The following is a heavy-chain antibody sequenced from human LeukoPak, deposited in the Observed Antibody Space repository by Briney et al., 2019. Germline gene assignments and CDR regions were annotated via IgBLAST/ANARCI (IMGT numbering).Heavy chain of an antibody. CDR1: GFTFSSYA. V-gene: IGHV3-23*01. J-gene: IGHJ4*02. CDR3: AKNSGSGWWSLNINDY. D-gene: IGHD6-19*01. Sequence: PGGSLRLSCAASGFTFSSYAMSWVRQAPGKGLEWVSAISGSGGSTYYADSVKGRFTISRDNSKNTLYLQMNSLRAEDTAVYYCAKNSGSGWWSLNINDYWGQGTLVTVSS. CDR2: ISGSGGST.